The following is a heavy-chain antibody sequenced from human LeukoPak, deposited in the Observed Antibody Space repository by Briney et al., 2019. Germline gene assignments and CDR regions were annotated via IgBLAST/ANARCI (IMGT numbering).Heavy chain of an antibody. V-gene: IGHV5-51*01. CDR2: IYPGDSDT. D-gene: IGHD3-10*01. Sequence: GESLKISCKGSGYSFTSYWIGWVRQMPGTGLEWMGIIYPGDSDTRSSPSFQAQVTISADKSISTAYIQWSSLKASDTAMYYCARQNLWFGESFDYWGQGTLVTVSS. CDR3: ARQNLWFGESFDY. CDR1: GYSFTSYW. J-gene: IGHJ4*02.